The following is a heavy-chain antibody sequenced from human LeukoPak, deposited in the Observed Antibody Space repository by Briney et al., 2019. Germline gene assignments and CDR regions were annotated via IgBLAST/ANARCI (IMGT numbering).Heavy chain of an antibody. CDR1: GFTFSSYA. V-gene: IGHV3-30*04. CDR2: ILYDGSNK. D-gene: IGHD3-9*01. Sequence: PGRSLRLSCAASGFTFSSYAMHWVRQAPGKGLEWVAVILYDGSNKYYADSVKGRFTISRDNSKNTLYLQMNSLRAEDTAVYYCARGKYDILTGYLYPIDYWGQGTLVTVSS. J-gene: IGHJ4*02. CDR3: ARGKYDILTGYLYPIDY.